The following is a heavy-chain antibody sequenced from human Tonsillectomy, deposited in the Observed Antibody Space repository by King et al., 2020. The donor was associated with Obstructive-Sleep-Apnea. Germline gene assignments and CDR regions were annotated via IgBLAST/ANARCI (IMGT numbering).Heavy chain of an antibody. Sequence: VQLQQWGAGLLKPSETLSLPCAVYGGSFSGNYWSWIRQSPGEGLEWIGEINHSGSTNYNPSLKSRVTISADTSKNQFSLKLRSVTAADTAVYYCARDTTYSGGTAIYDYWGQGTLVTVSS. J-gene: IGHJ4*02. CDR3: ARDTTYSGGTAIYDY. V-gene: IGHV4-34*01. CDR2: INHSGST. CDR1: GGSFSGNY. D-gene: IGHD2-15*01.